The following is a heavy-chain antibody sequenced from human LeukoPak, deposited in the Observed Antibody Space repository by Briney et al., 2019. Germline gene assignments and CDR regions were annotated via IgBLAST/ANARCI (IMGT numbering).Heavy chain of an antibody. D-gene: IGHD2-15*01. CDR3: ARQCGLGSWSFDY. V-gene: IGHV4-39*01. CDR1: GGSISSSDYW. J-gene: IGHJ4*02. Sequence: SETLSLTCAVSGGSISSSDYWWAWIRQPPGKGLDWIASIFYTGRTHYNPSLQSPVIISVDTSKNQFSLELNSVTAADTAVYYCARQCGLGSWSFDYWGQGILVTVSS. CDR2: IFYTGRT.